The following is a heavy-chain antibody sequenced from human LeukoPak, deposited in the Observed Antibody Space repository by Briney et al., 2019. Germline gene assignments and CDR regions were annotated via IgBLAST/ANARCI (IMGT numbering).Heavy chain of an antibody. D-gene: IGHD2-15*01. CDR1: GFTFSIYA. V-gene: IGHV3-23*01. Sequence: PGGSLRLSCAASGFTFSIYAMSWVRQAPGKGLEWVSSISGSGVSTYYADSVKGRFTISRDNSKNTLYLQMNSLRVEDTAAYYCARRYCSGGSCYTRYYGMDVWGQGSTVTVSS. CDR3: ARRYCSGGSCYTRYYGMDV. CDR2: ISGSGVST. J-gene: IGHJ6*02.